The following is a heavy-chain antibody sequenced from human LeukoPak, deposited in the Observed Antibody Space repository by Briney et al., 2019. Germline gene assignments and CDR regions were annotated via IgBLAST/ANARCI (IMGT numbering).Heavy chain of an antibody. Sequence: PGGSLRLSCAAPGFTFSSYAMSWVRQAPGKGLEWVSAISGSGGSTYYADSVKGRFTISRDNSKNTLYLQMNSLRAEDTAVYYCAKDWYYYDSSGYSTDAFDIWGQGTMVTVSS. CDR3: AKDWYYYDSSGYSTDAFDI. D-gene: IGHD3-22*01. J-gene: IGHJ3*02. CDR2: ISGSGGST. CDR1: GFTFSSYA. V-gene: IGHV3-23*01.